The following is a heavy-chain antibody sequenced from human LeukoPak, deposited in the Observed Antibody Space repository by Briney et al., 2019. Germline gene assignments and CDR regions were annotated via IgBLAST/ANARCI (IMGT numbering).Heavy chain of an antibody. Sequence: ASVTLSFNCSASTFTSNGISWVRQAPGQGLGWMGWISAYNGDTNYPQKLQGRVTMTTYTSTSTAYMELRSLRSDDTAVYYCARSRRSWLFFDAFDIWGEGTIVTVSS. CDR1: ASTFTSNG. D-gene: IGHD6-13*01. CDR2: ISAYNGDT. J-gene: IGHJ3*02. V-gene: IGHV1-18*04. CDR3: ARSRRSWLFFDAFDI.